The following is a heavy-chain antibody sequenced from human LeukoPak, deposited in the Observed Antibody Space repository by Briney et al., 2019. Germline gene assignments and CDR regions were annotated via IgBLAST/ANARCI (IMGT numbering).Heavy chain of an antibody. V-gene: IGHV3-20*04. Sequence: GGSLRLSCAASGFTFSSYGMHWVRQAPGKGLEWVSGINWNGGSTGYADSVKGRFTISRDNAKNSLYLQMNSLRAEDTALYYCARDRGDYLAEGYYFDYWGQGTLVTVSS. J-gene: IGHJ4*02. CDR1: GFTFSSYG. D-gene: IGHD4-17*01. CDR2: INWNGGST. CDR3: ARDRGDYLAEGYYFDY.